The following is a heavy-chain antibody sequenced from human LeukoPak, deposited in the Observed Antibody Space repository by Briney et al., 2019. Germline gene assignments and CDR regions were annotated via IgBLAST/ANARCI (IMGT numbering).Heavy chain of an antibody. J-gene: IGHJ4*02. Sequence: ASVKVSCKASGYTFTSYYMHWVRQAPGQGLEWMGIINPSGGSTSYAQKFQGRVTMTRDTPTSTVYMELSSLRSEDTAVYYCARDTEPHYYDSSGYYGYWGQGTLVTVSS. CDR2: INPSGGST. V-gene: IGHV1-46*01. D-gene: IGHD3-22*01. CDR3: ARDTEPHYYDSSGYYGY. CDR1: GYTFTSYY.